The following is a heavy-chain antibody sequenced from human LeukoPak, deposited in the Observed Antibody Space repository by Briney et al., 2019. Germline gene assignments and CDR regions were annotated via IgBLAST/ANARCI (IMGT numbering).Heavy chain of an antibody. Sequence: GGSLRLSCAASGFTFSSYAMHWVRQAPGKGLEYVSAISSNGGSTYYANSVKGRFTISRDNSKNTLYLQMNSLRAEDTAVYYCAKGIAARLRGRYMDVWGKGTTVTVSS. D-gene: IGHD6-6*01. CDR1: GFTFSSYA. CDR2: ISSNGGST. J-gene: IGHJ6*03. V-gene: IGHV3-64*01. CDR3: AKGIAARLRGRYMDV.